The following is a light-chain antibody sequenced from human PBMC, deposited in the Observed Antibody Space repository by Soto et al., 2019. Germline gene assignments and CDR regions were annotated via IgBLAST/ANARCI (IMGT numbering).Light chain of an antibody. Sequence: DIQMTQSPSTLSASVGDRVTITCRASQSVSSWLAWYQQKPGKAPKVLIYKASYLESGAPSRFSGSGSGTEFTLTISSLQPDDFATYYCQQYNSYSRTFGGGTKVEIK. CDR1: QSVSSW. CDR3: QQYNSYSRT. CDR2: KAS. V-gene: IGKV1-5*03. J-gene: IGKJ4*01.